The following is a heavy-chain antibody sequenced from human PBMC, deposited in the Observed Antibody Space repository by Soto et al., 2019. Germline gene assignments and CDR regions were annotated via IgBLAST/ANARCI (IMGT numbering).Heavy chain of an antibody. V-gene: IGHV3-23*01. CDR3: AKYPEYSAYDGSYFDH. CDR1: GFTFSSYA. D-gene: IGHD5-12*01. CDR2: MSGTGGTT. Sequence: LSCAASGFTFSSYAMSWVRQAPAKGLEWVSIMSGTGGTTYYADSVKGRFTISRDNSKNTLYLQMYNLRGEDTAVYYCAKYPEYSAYDGSYFDHWGQGTLVTVSS. J-gene: IGHJ4*02.